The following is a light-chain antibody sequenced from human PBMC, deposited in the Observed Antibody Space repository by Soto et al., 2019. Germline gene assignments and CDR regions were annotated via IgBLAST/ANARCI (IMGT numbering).Light chain of an antibody. V-gene: IGKV3-20*01. CDR1: QSVSSSY. Sequence: PGERVTLSCRASQSVSSSYLTWYQQKPGQAPRLLIYGASTRATGIPARFSGSGSGTECTLTISSLQSEDFAVYYCQQYGYSLLTFGGGTKVDIK. CDR2: GAS. J-gene: IGKJ4*01. CDR3: QQYGYSLLT.